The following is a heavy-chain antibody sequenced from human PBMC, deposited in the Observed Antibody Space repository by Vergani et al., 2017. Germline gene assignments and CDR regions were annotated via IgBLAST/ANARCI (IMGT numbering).Heavy chain of an antibody. V-gene: IGHV4-34*01. Sequence: QVQLQQWGAGLLKPSETLSLTCAVYGGSFSGYYWSWIRQPPGKGLEWIGEINHSGSTNYNPSLKSRVTISVDTSKNQFSLKLSSVTAADTAVYYCAGVETGEGEWFDPWGQGTLVTVSS. D-gene: IGHD7-27*01. CDR1: GGSFSGYY. CDR3: AGVETGEGEWFDP. CDR2: INHSGST. J-gene: IGHJ5*02.